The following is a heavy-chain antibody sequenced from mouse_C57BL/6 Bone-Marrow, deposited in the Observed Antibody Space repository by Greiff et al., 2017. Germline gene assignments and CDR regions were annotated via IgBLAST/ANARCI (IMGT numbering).Heavy chain of an antibody. CDR2: ISSGSSTI. J-gene: IGHJ1*03. CDR3: AREYYYGSRDWYFDV. D-gene: IGHD1-1*01. V-gene: IGHV5-17*01. Sequence: EVKVVESGGGLVKPGGSLKLSCAASGFTFSDYGMHWVRQAPEKGLEWVAYISSGSSTIYYADTVKGRFTISRDNAKNTLFLQMTSLRSEDTAMYYCAREYYYGSRDWYFDVWGTGTTVTVSS. CDR1: GFTFSDYG.